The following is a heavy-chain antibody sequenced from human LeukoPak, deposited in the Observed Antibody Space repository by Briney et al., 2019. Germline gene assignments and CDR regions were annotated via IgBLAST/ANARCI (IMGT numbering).Heavy chain of an antibody. Sequence: GGSLRLSCAASGFTFSGSAMHWVRQASGKGLEWVGRIRSKANSYATAYAASVKGRFTISRDDSKNTAYLQMNSLKTEDTAVYYCTRQGDYVWGSYRYFDYWGQGTLVTVSS. CDR1: GFTFSGSA. D-gene: IGHD3-16*02. V-gene: IGHV3-73*01. CDR3: TRQGDYVWGSYRYFDY. J-gene: IGHJ4*02. CDR2: IRSKANSYAT.